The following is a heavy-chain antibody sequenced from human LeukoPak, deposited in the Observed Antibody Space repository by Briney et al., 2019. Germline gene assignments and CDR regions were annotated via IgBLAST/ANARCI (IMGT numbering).Heavy chain of an antibody. Sequence: ASVKVSCKASGYTFTSYDINGVRQATGQGLEWMGWMNPNSGNTGYAQKFQGRVTMTRHTSISTAYMGLSSLRSEDTAVYYCARGTKKRITMIVVAYYYYMDVWGKGTTVTVSS. CDR1: GYTFTSYD. CDR2: MNPNSGNT. V-gene: IGHV1-8*01. D-gene: IGHD3-22*01. CDR3: ARGTKKRITMIVVAYYYYMDV. J-gene: IGHJ6*03.